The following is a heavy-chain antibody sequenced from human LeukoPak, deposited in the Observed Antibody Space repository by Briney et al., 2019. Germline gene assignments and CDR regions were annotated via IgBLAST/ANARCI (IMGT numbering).Heavy chain of an antibody. CDR2: ISSNGGSA. J-gene: IGHJ6*03. D-gene: IGHD6-19*01. V-gene: IGHV3-64*01. Sequence: PGGSLRLSCAASGFTFSSYAMHWVRQAPGKGLEYVSAISSNGGSAYYANSVKGRFTISRDNSKNTLYLQMGSLRAEDMAVYYCARGGYSSGWYEFNYYYYMDVWGKGTTVTISS. CDR3: ARGGYSSGWYEFNYYYYMDV. CDR1: GFTFSSYA.